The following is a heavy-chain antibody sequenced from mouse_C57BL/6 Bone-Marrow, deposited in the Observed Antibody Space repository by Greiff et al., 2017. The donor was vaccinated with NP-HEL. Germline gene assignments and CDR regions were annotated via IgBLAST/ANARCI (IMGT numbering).Heavy chain of an antibody. Sequence: EVKLVESGGGLVQPGGSMKLSCAASGFTFSDAWMDWVRQSPEQGLEWVAEIRNKANNHATYYAESVKGRFTISRDDSKSSVYLQMNSLRAEDTGIYYCTVYGYDGDAMDYWGQGTSVTVSS. J-gene: IGHJ4*01. CDR2: IRNKANNHAT. V-gene: IGHV6-6*01. CDR3: TVYGYDGDAMDY. CDR1: GFTFSDAW. D-gene: IGHD2-2*01.